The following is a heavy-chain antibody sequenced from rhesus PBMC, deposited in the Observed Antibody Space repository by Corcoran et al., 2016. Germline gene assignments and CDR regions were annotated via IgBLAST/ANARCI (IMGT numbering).Heavy chain of an antibody. CDR3: ARVGTAGTKGTFDY. D-gene: IGHD5-24*01. Sequence: QVQLQESGPGLVKPSETLSLTCAVSGYSISSGYGWSWIRQPPGKGLEWIGDIGGSSARTNYNPTLKSRVAISKDTSKNPFSLKLSSVTAADTAVYYCARVGTAGTKGTFDYWGQGVLVTVSS. V-gene: IGHV4-127*01. J-gene: IGHJ4*01. CDR1: GYSISSGYG. CDR2: IGGSSART.